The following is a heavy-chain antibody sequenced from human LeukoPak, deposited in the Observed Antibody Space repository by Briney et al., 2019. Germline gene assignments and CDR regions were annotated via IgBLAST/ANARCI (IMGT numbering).Heavy chain of an antibody. D-gene: IGHD6-6*01. J-gene: IGHJ6*02. Sequence: GRSLRLSCAASRFTFCAYAMHWVRQAPGKGLEWVAITSYDGSNKYYADSVKGRFTISRDNSKNTLYLQMNSLRAEDTAVYYCARDRSSSFSDNYYGMDVWGQGTTVTVSS. CDR1: RFTFCAYA. CDR2: TSYDGSNK. V-gene: IGHV3-30-3*01. CDR3: ARDRSSSFSDNYYGMDV.